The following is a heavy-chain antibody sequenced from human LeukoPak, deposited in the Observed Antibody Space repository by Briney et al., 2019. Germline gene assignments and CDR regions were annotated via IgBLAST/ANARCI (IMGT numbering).Heavy chain of an antibody. V-gene: IGHV1-8*03. D-gene: IGHD2-21*01. CDR2: MNPNSGNT. CDR3: ARELRWLKSNWFDP. J-gene: IGHJ5*02. CDR1: GYTFTSYD. Sequence: GASVKVSCKASGYTFTSYDINWVRQATGQGLEWMGWMNPNSGNTGYAQKFQGRVTITRNTSISTAYMELSSLRSEDTAVYYCARELRWLKSNWFDPWGQGTLVTVSS.